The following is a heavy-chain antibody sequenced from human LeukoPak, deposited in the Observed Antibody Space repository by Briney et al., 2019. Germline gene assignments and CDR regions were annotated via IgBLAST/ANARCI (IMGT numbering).Heavy chain of an antibody. V-gene: IGHV4-61*02. J-gene: IGHJ4*02. Sequence: SQTLSLTCTVSGGSISSGSYYWSWIRQPAGKGLECIGRIYTSGSTNYNPSLKSRVTISVDTSKNQFSLKLSSVTAADTAVYYCATHDKTSSGYYGYWGQGTLVTVSS. D-gene: IGHD3-22*01. CDR3: ATHDKTSSGYYGY. CDR1: GGSISSGSYY. CDR2: IYTSGST.